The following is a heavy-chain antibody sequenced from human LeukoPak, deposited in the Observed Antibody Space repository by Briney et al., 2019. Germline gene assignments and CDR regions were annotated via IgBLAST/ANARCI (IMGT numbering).Heavy chain of an antibody. Sequence: GGPLRLSCAASGFTFSSYAMSWVRQAPGKGLEWVANIKQDGSEKHYVDSVKGRLTISRDNAKNLLYLQMNSLRVEDTAVYYCAGGPGFLIDCWGQGTLVTVSS. J-gene: IGHJ4*02. CDR3: AGGPGFLIDC. CDR1: GFTFSSYA. D-gene: IGHD3-3*01. CDR2: IKQDGSEK. V-gene: IGHV3-7*01.